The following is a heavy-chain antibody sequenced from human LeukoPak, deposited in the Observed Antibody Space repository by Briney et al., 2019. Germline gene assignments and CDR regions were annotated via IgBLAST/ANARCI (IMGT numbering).Heavy chain of an antibody. CDR2: ISSGSSTI. CDR3: ARRLLDCSSTSCYDY. Sequence: HPGGSLRLSCAASGFSFSTYSMNWVRQAPGKGLEWVSYISSGSSTIYYADSVKGRFTISRDNAKNSLYLQMNSLRAEDTAVYYCARRLLDCSSTSCYDYWGQGTLVTVSS. J-gene: IGHJ4*02. V-gene: IGHV3-48*04. CDR1: GFSFSTYS. D-gene: IGHD2-2*01.